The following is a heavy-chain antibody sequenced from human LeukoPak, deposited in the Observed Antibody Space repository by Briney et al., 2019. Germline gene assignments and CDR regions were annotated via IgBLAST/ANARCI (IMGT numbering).Heavy chain of an antibody. V-gene: IGHV3-64*01. CDR2: ISSNGGST. Sequence: GGSLRLSCAASGFTFSSYAMHWVRQAPGKGLEYVSAISSNGGSTYYANSVKGRFTISRDNSKNTLYLQMGSLRAEDMAVYYCAREVYYYDSSGYYYVRWFDPRGQGTLVTVSS. J-gene: IGHJ5*02. CDR3: AREVYYYDSSGYYYVRWFDP. D-gene: IGHD3-22*01. CDR1: GFTFSSYA.